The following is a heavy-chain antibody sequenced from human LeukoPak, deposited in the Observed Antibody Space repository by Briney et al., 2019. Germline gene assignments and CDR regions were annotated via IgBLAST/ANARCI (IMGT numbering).Heavy chain of an antibody. CDR3: AELGITMIGGV. D-gene: IGHD3-10*02. CDR1: GFTFSSDA. J-gene: IGHJ6*04. CDR2: ISGSGGST. V-gene: IGHV3-23*01. Sequence: GGSLRLSCAASGFTFSSDAMSWVRQAPGKGLEWVSAISGSGGSTYYADSVKGRFTISRDNAKNSLYLQMNSLRAEDTAVYYCAELGITMIGGVWGKGTTVTISS.